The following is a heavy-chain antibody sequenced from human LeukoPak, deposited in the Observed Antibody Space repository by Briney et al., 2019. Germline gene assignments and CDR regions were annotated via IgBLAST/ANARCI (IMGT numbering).Heavy chain of an antibody. Sequence: PGRSLRLSCAASGFTFDDYAMHWVRQAPGKGLAWVSGISWNSGSIDYADSVKGRFTISRDNAKNSLYLEMNSLRVEDTAVYYCARDRVAMIRGVRILDYYYYYMDVWGKGTTVTISS. D-gene: IGHD3-10*01. CDR2: ISWNSGSI. V-gene: IGHV3-9*01. CDR1: GFTFDDYA. CDR3: ARDRVAMIRGVRILDYYYYYMDV. J-gene: IGHJ6*03.